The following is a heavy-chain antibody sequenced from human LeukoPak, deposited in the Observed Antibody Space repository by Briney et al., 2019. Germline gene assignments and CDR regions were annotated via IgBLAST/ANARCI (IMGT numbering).Heavy chain of an antibody. CDR1: GGTFSSYA. CDR2: IIPIFGTA. J-gene: IGHJ5*02. V-gene: IGHV1-69*01. D-gene: IGHD3-10*01. Sequence: SVKVSCKASGGTFSSYAISWVRQAPGQGLEWMGGIIPIFGTANYAQKFQGRVTITADESTSTAYMELSSLRSEDTAVYYCAGDYYGSGSYYQNWFDPWGQGTLVTVSS. CDR3: AGDYYGSGSYYQNWFDP.